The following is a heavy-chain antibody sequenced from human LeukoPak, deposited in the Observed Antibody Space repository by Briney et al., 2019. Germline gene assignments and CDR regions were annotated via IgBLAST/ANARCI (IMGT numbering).Heavy chain of an antibody. CDR1: GGTFISYA. Sequence: GASVKVSCKASGGTFISYAISWVRQAPGQGRDGMGGIIPIFGTANYAQKFQGRVTITTYESTSTAYIAVSGLSSDQTAVYSCASTYCSGGSYYSALMRVASDISGQGTMVTVSS. CDR2: IIPIFGTA. CDR3: ASTYCSGGSYYSALMRVASDI. D-gene: IGHD2-15*01. V-gene: IGHV1-69*05. J-gene: IGHJ3*02.